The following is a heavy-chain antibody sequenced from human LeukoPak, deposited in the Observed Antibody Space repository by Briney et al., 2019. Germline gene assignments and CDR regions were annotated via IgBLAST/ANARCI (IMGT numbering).Heavy chain of an antibody. D-gene: IGHD3-10*01. CDR1: GFTFSSYA. V-gene: IGHV3-23*01. CDR2: ISGSGGST. J-gene: IGHJ6*03. Sequence: GGSLRLSCAASGFTFSSYAMSWVRQAPGKGLEWVSAISGSGGSTYYADSVKGRLTISRDNSKNTLYLQMNSLRAEDTAVYYCANLPFDDYYYMDVWGKGTTVTVSS. CDR3: ANLPFDDYYYMDV.